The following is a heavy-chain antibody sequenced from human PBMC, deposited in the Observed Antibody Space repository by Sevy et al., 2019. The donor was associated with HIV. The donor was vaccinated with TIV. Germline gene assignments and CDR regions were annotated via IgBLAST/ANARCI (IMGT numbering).Heavy chain of an antibody. Sequence: GGSLRLSCAASGFTFSSYGMHWVRQAPGKGLEWVAFIRYDGSNKYYADSVKGRFTISRDNSKNTLYLQMNSLRAEDTAVYYYAKDHTPYSSGWSYFDSWGQGTLVTVSS. V-gene: IGHV3-30*02. D-gene: IGHD6-19*01. CDR3: AKDHTPYSSGWSYFDS. CDR2: IRYDGSNK. CDR1: GFTFSSYG. J-gene: IGHJ4*02.